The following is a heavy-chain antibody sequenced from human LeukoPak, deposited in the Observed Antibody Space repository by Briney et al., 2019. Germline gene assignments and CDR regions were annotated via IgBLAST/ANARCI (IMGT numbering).Heavy chain of an antibody. V-gene: IGHV1-2*02. D-gene: IGHD5-12*01. J-gene: IGHJ4*02. Sequence: GASVKVSCKASEYTFTGYYIHWVRQAPGQGLEWMGWINPKSDRTNYSQKFQGRVTMTRVTSISTAYMELSSLRSDDTAVYYCASVSRGYDLSQLDYWGQGTLVTVSS. CDR2: INPKSDRT. CDR1: EYTFTGYY. CDR3: ASVSRGYDLSQLDY.